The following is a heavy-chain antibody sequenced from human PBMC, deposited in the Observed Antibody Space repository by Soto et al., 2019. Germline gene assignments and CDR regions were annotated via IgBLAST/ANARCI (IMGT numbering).Heavy chain of an antibody. CDR1: GYTFTGYY. Sequence: QVQLVQSGAEVKKPGASAKVSCKASGYTFTGYYMHWVRQAPGQGLEWMGWINPNSGGTNYAQKFQVWVTMTRDTSISTAYMELCRLRSDVTAVYYCARRPITVYSSSWYYFDYWGQGTLVTVSS. V-gene: IGHV1-2*04. J-gene: IGHJ4*02. CDR2: INPNSGGT. D-gene: IGHD6-13*01. CDR3: ARRPITVYSSSWYYFDY.